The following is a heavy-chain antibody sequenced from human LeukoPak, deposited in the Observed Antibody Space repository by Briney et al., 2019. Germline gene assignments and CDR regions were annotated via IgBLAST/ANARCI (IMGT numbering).Heavy chain of an antibody. J-gene: IGHJ5*02. V-gene: IGHV3-7*04. D-gene: IGHD1-7*01. CDR3: ARGTNSAFDP. CDR2: IKEDGSDK. CDR1: GFTLSYYW. Sequence: GGSLRLSCAASGFTLSYYWMNWVRQAPGKGLEWVANIKEDGSDKYYVDSVKGRFTISRDNAKNSLYLQMNSLRAEDTAVDYCARGTNSAFDPWGQGTLVTVSS.